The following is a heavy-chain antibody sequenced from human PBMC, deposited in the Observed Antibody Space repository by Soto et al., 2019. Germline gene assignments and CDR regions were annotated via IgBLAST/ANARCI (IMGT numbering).Heavy chain of an antibody. D-gene: IGHD2-2*01. CDR3: ARAVVPAAMSDYYYYGMDV. CDR1: GGSISSGGYY. CDR2: IYYSGST. V-gene: IGHV4-31*03. Sequence: SETLSLTCTVSGGSISSGGYYWSWIRQHPGKGLEWIGYIYYSGSTYYNPSLKSRVTISVDTSKNQFSLKLSSVTAADTAVYYCARAVVPAAMSDYYYYGMDVWGQGTTVTVSS. J-gene: IGHJ6*02.